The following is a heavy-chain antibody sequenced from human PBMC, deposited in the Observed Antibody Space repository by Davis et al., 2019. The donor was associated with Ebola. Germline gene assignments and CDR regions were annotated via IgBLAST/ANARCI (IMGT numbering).Heavy chain of an antibody. CDR3: ARYRAVAGTQYYGMDV. V-gene: IGHV1-18*01. D-gene: IGHD6-19*01. CDR2: ISAYNGNT. J-gene: IGHJ6*02. CDR1: GYTFTSYG. Sequence: AASVKVSCKASGYTFTSYGISWVRQAPGQGLEWMGWISAYNGNTNYAQKFQGRVTITRDTSASTAYMELSSLRSEDTAVYYCARYRAVAGTQYYGMDVRGQGTTVTVSS.